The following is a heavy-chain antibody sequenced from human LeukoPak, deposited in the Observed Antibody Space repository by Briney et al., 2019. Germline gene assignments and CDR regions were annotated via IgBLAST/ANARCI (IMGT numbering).Heavy chain of an antibody. Sequence: GGSLRLSCAASGFTFSDYWMNWVRQAPGKGLEWVANIKQDGSEIYYVDPVKGRFTISRDNAKNSLYLQMNSLRAEDTAVYYCATQDGWYLSDHWGQGTLVTVSS. J-gene: IGHJ4*02. CDR3: ATQDGWYLSDH. D-gene: IGHD6-19*01. V-gene: IGHV3-7*03. CDR2: IKQDGSEI. CDR1: GFTFSDYW.